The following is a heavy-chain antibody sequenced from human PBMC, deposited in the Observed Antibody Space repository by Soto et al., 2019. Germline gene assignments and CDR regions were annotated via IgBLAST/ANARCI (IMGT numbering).Heavy chain of an antibody. CDR2: IYYTGST. CDR1: GAPISAFY. D-gene: IGHD5-12*01. J-gene: IGHJ5*02. CDR3: ARRRDGYTGVWFDP. V-gene: IGHV4-59*01. Sequence: SETLSLTCTVSGAPISAFYWSWIRQPPGKRLEWIGHIYYTGSTNYNPSLNSRVTISLDTSKNQFSLRLNSVTAADTAVYYCARRRDGYTGVWFDPWGQGTLVTVSS.